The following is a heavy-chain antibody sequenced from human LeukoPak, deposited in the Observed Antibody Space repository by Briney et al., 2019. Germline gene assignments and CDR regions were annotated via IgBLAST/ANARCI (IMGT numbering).Heavy chain of an antibody. CDR1: GGSINYYY. CDR2: IYYSGGT. CDR3: AGLVGRYSSGLYYYYFDY. Sequence: PSETLSLTCTVSGGSINYYYWMWIRQPPGKGLEWIGYIYYSGGTHHNPSLKSRVTMLVDTSKNQFSLKLTAVTAADTAVYYCAGLVGRYSSGLYYYYFDYWGQGTLVTVSS. J-gene: IGHJ4*02. V-gene: IGHV4-59*12. D-gene: IGHD3-22*01.